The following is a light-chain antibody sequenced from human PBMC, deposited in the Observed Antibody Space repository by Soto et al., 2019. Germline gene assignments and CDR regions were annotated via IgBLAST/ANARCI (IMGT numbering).Light chain of an antibody. CDR3: FSHRSGDSQV. V-gene: IGLV2-18*02. CDR2: EAS. CDR1: STDFVSYNR. J-gene: IGLJ1*01. Sequence: QSVLTQPPSVSGSPGQSVTISCTGTSTDFVSYNRVSWYQQPPGTAPKLIIYEASNRPSGVPDRFSGSKSGNTASLTISGLQAADEAYYHFFSHRSGDSQVFGTGTKDTLL.